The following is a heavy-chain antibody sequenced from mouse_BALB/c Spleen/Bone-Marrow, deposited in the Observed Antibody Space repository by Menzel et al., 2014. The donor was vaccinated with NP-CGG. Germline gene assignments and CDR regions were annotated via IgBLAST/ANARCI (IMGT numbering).Heavy chain of an antibody. J-gene: IGHJ4*01. D-gene: IGHD3-3*01. CDR2: ISSGGSYT. CDR1: GFTFSSYA. Sequence: EVQVVESGGGLVKPGGSLKLSCAASGFTFSSYAMSWVRQSPEKRLEWVAEISSGGSYTYYPDTVTGRFTISRDNAKNTLYLEMSSLRSEDTAMYYCAREGSDGQMDYWGQGTSVTVSS. V-gene: IGHV5-9-4*01. CDR3: AREGSDGQMDY.